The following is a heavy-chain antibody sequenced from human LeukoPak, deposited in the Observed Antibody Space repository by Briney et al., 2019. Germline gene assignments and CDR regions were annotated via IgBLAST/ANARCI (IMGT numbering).Heavy chain of an antibody. CDR1: GFTFSSYG. V-gene: IGHV3-30*02. CDR3: AKNFQFFYMDV. CDR2: IRYDGSNK. Sequence: GGSLRLSCAASGFTFSSYGMHWVRQAPGKGLEWVAFIRYDGSNKYYAESAKGRFTISRDNSKNTGYLQMSSLRAEDTALYYCAKNFQFFYMDVWGKGTTVTVSS. J-gene: IGHJ6*03.